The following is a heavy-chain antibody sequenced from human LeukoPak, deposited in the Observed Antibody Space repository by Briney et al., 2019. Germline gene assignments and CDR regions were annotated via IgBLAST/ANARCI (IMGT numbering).Heavy chain of an antibody. CDR1: GFTFNAAW. J-gene: IGHJ4*02. CDR2: IKTKTDGPT. Sequence: GGSLRLSCAASGFTFNAAWMSWVRQAPGKGLEWVGRIKTKTDGPTEYAAPVKGRFTISRDDSKNTLYLQMSSLKTDGTAVYYCVWSSSWDKRFYLDYWGQGTLVTVSS. CDR3: VWSSSWDKRFYLDY. V-gene: IGHV3-15*05. D-gene: IGHD6-6*01.